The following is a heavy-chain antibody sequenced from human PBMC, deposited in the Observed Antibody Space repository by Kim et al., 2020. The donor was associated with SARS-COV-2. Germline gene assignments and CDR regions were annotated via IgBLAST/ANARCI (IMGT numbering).Heavy chain of an antibody. V-gene: IGHV3-21*01. CDR3: ASDKHQTSRAGGMDF. Sequence: GGSLRLSCVASGFPFSTFDMNWVRQAPGKGPEWIAYINGPSSHIYYGDSVRGRFTIPRDNAKNTLYLHMDSLRAEDTAVFCCASDKHQTSRAGGMDFWGQGTTVTVSS. CDR2: INGPSSHI. J-gene: IGHJ6*02. D-gene: IGHD2-21*01. CDR1: GFPFSTFD.